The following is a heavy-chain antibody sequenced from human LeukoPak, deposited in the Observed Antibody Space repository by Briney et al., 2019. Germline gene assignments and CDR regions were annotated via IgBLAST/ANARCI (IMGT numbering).Heavy chain of an antibody. V-gene: IGHV3-30*04. CDR2: ISYDGSNK. J-gene: IGHJ4*02. Sequence: GGSLRLSCAASGFTFSSYAMHWVRQAPGKGLEWVAVISYDGSNKYYADSVKGRFTISRDNSKNTLYLQMNSLRAEDTAVYYCARRNTAMATGGFDYWGQGTLVTVSS. CDR3: ARRNTAMATGGFDY. CDR1: GFTFSSYA. D-gene: IGHD5-18*01.